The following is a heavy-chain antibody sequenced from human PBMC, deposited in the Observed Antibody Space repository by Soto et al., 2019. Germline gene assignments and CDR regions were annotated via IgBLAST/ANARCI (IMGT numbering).Heavy chain of an antibody. J-gene: IGHJ3*02. Sequence: EVQLLESGGGLVQPGGSLRLSCAASGFTFSSYAMSWVRQAPGKGLEWVSAISGSGGSTYYADSVNGRFTISRDNSKNTLYLQMNSLSAEDTAVYYCAKGLARQWLVLGGAFDIWGQGTMVTVSS. V-gene: IGHV3-23*01. CDR3: AKGLARQWLVLGGAFDI. CDR2: ISGSGGST. CDR1: GFTFSSYA. D-gene: IGHD6-19*01.